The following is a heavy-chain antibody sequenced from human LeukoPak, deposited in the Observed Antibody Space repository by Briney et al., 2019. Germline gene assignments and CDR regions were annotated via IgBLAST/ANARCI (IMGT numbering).Heavy chain of an antibody. CDR1: GDSMRSSSDY. Sequence: SETLSLTCTVCGDSMRSSSDYGGWIRQHGGKGREWIGSIYYSGSTYSTSSLKSRVTISVDTSKNQFSLKLCSVTAADTAVYYCARASSIAVAGRYFDNWGQGTLVTVSS. V-gene: IGHV4-39*01. CDR3: ARASSIAVAGRYFDN. CDR2: IYYSGST. D-gene: IGHD6-19*01. J-gene: IGHJ4*02.